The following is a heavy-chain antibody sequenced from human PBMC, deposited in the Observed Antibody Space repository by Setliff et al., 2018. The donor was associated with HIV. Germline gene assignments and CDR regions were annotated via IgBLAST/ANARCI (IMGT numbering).Heavy chain of an antibody. CDR3: ARDDRWVYNDYLDY. J-gene: IGHJ4*02. D-gene: IGHD3-10*01. Sequence: GGSLRLSCVASGFTFSYYWIQWVRQAPGKGLVWVSRLNADGSHRTYADSVKGRFTISRDNAKNTMYLQVNSLRTGDTAVYFCARDDRWVYNDYLDYWGQGTLVTVSS. V-gene: IGHV3-74*01. CDR2: LNADGSHR. CDR1: GFTFSYYW.